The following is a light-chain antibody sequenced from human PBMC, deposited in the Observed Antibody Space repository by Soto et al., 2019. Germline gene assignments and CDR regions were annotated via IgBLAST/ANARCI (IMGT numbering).Light chain of an antibody. V-gene: IGLV2-14*01. CDR3: SSYTSRNTLDYV. Sequence: QSVLTQPASVSGSPGQSITISCTGTSSDVGGYNYVSWYQQHPGKAPKLMIYEVSNRPSGVSNRFSGYKSGNTASLTISGLQAEDEDDYYCSSYTSRNTLDYVFGTGTKLTVL. CDR1: SSDVGGYNY. J-gene: IGLJ1*01. CDR2: EVS.